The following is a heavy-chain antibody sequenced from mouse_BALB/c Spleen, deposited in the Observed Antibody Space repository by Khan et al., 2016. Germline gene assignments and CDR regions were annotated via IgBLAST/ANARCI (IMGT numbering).Heavy chain of an antibody. D-gene: IGHD2-1*01. V-gene: IGHV5-4*02. CDR1: GFTFSVYY. J-gene: IGHJ4*01. Sequence: EVELVESGGGLVTPGGSLRLSCAASGFTFSVYYMYWVRQTPEKRLEWVATISDGGTYTYYPDSVTGRFTISRDTARNILYQQRSSLKSEETARLYSARNRYDNHDYAMDYWGQGTSVTVSS. CDR3: ARNRYDNHDYAMDY. CDR2: ISDGGTYT.